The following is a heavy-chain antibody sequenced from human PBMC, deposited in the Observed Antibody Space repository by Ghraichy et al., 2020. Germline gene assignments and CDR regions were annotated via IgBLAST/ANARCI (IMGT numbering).Heavy chain of an antibody. CDR3: AKAYYYDSGGYVYYYYGMDV. Sequence: GESLNISCAASGFSFSSYAMSWVRQAPAKGLEWVAAITGSGGNTYYADSVKGRFTISRDNSRDTLYLEMNSLEAEDTALYYCAKAYYYDSGGYVYYYYGMDVWGQGSTVTVSS. CDR1: GFSFSSYA. D-gene: IGHD3-22*01. J-gene: IGHJ6*02. V-gene: IGHV3-23*01. CDR2: ITGSGGNT.